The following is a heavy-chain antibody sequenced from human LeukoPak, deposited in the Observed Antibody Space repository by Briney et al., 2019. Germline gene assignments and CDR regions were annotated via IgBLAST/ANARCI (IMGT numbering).Heavy chain of an antibody. V-gene: IGHV1-18*01. Sequence: ASVKVSRKASGYTFTSYGISWVRQAPGQGLEWMGWISAHNGNTNYAQKLQGRVTMTTDTSTSTAYMELRSLRSDDTAVYYCARDLVAGTKHGYWGQGTLVTVSS. D-gene: IGHD1-1*01. CDR2: ISAHNGNT. CDR1: GYTFTSYG. J-gene: IGHJ4*02. CDR3: ARDLVAGTKHGY.